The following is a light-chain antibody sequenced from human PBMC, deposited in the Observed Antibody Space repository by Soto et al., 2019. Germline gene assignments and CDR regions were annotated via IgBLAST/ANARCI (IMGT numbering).Light chain of an antibody. Sequence: DIQMTQSPTSLSASVGDRVTITCQASQDINNNLNWYQQKPGKAPNFLLYDASNLEAGVPSRFSGSGSGTDITFTISSLQPEDVATYYCQQYDNLPLTFGGGTNVEIK. J-gene: IGKJ4*01. CDR2: DAS. V-gene: IGKV1-33*01. CDR1: QDINNN. CDR3: QQYDNLPLT.